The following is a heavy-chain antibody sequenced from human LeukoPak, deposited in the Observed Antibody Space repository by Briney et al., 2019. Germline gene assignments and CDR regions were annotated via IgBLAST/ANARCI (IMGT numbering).Heavy chain of an antibody. CDR2: IYTSGST. CDR1: GSSISSYY. Sequence: SETLSLTCTVSGSSISSYYWSWIRQPAGKGLEWIGRIYTSGSTNYNPSLKSRVTMSVDTSKNQFSLKLSSVTAADTAVYYCAREYCSSTSCYKGGHWFDTWGQGTLVTVSS. D-gene: IGHD2-2*02. J-gene: IGHJ5*02. V-gene: IGHV4-4*07. CDR3: AREYCSSTSCYKGGHWFDT.